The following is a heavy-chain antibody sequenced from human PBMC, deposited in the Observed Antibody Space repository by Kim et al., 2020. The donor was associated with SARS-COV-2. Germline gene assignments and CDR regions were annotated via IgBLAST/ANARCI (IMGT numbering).Heavy chain of an antibody. J-gene: IGHJ6*02. Sequence: GGSLRLSCAASGFTFSDYYMSWIRQAPGKGLEWVSYISSNSSYTNYADSVKGRFTISRDNAKNSLYLQMNSLRAKDTAVYYCARDQCDYGGIEGYYYGMDVWGQGTTVTVSS. CDR1: GFTFSDYY. V-gene: IGHV3-11*05. D-gene: IGHD4-17*01. CDR2: ISSNSSYT. CDR3: ARDQCDYGGIEGYYYGMDV.